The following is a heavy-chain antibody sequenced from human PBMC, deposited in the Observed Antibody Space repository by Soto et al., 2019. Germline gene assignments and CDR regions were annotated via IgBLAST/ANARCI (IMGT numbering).Heavy chain of an antibody. V-gene: IGHV5-51*01. J-gene: IGHJ6*02. Sequence: GESLKISCKGSGYSFTSYWIGWVRQMPGKGLEWMGIIYPGDSDTRYNPSFQGQVTISADKSISTAYLQWSSLKASDTAMYYCARGGIVVVPAAIRTYYYYYGMDVWGQGTTVTVSS. CDR3: ARGGIVVVPAAIRTYYYYYGMDV. D-gene: IGHD2-2*02. CDR1: GYSFTSYW. CDR2: IYPGDSDT.